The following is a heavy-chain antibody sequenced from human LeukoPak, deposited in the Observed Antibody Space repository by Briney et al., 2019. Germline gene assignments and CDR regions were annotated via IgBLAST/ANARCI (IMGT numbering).Heavy chain of an antibody. CDR1: GFTFTNFP. CDR3: AADRGSDDVFDI. Sequence: SVKVSCKASGFTFTNFPMQWVRQARGQRLEWIGWIVVGSGNTNYAQKFQERVTITRDMSTSTAYMELSSLRSEDTAVYYCAADRGSDDVFDIWGQGTVVTVSS. CDR2: IVVGSGNT. V-gene: IGHV1-58*02. D-gene: IGHD6-25*01. J-gene: IGHJ3*02.